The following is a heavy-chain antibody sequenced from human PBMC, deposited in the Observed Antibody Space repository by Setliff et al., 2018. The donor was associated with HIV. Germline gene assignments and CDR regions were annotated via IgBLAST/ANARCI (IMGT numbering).Heavy chain of an antibody. CDR3: ARQAWHSGRNGYFVDY. V-gene: IGHV4-38-2*02. D-gene: IGHD2-15*01. Sequence: SETLSLTCSVSGYSITNGYCWGWFRQSPGKGLEWIATIYQTGSIYYNPSLQNRVTLLLDMSKNQFSLKLSSVTAADTAVYYCARQAWHSGRNGYFVDYWGQGTLVTVSS. J-gene: IGHJ4*02. CDR1: GYSITNGYC. CDR2: IYQTGSI.